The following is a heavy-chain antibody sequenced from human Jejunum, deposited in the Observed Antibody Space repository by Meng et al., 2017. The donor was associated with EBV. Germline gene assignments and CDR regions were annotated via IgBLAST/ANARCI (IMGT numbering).Heavy chain of an antibody. J-gene: IGHJ4*02. D-gene: IGHD3-3*01. CDR3: VREIRGYYSAY. V-gene: IGHV3-30-3*01. CDR2: ISYDGSNK. CDR1: GFTFSSFA. Sequence: QVEVVEAGGGVVQPGMSLGLSCAASGFTFSSFAMQWVRQAPGKGLEWVALISYDGSNKYYADSVKGRFTISRDSSKNTLFLQMNSLRAEDTAVYYCVREIRGYYSAYWGQGALVTVSS.